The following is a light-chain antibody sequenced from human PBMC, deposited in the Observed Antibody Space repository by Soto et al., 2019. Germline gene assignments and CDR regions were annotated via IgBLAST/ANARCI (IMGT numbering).Light chain of an antibody. V-gene: IGLV1-47*01. Sequence: QPVLTQPPSASGTPGQRVLISCSGSRSNIGTNYVYWYQQLPGTAPRLLISRNTQRPSGVPDRFSASKSGTSASLAISGLRSEDEADYSCAAWDDSLSGLLFGGGTQLTVL. CDR1: RSNIGTNY. CDR2: RNT. J-gene: IGLJ3*02. CDR3: AAWDDSLSGLL.